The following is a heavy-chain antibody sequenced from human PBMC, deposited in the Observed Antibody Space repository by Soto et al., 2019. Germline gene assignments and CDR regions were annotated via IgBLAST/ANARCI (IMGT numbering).Heavy chain of an antibody. CDR3: AKLMYSFDSSGFSIDY. V-gene: IGHV3-30*18. J-gene: IGHJ4*02. CDR2: IAHDGNNK. CDR1: GFTFSNYG. Sequence: QAQLVESGGGVVQPGRSLRLSCAASGFTFSNYGMHWVRQAPGKGLDWVAAIAHDGNNKYYADSVKGRFTISRDDSKNTLYLQMNSLRPEDPAVYYCAKLMYSFDSSGFSIDYWGQGTLVTVSS. D-gene: IGHD3-22*01.